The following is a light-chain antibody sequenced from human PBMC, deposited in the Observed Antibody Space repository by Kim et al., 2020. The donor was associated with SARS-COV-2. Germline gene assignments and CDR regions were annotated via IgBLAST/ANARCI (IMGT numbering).Light chain of an antibody. CDR1: QSVGSNF. CDR3: QQYGSLPKT. J-gene: IGKJ1*01. V-gene: IGKV3-20*01. CDR2: GAS. Sequence: IVLTQSPGTLSLSPGERATLSCRASQSVGSNFLAWYQQKPGQAPRLLIYGASSRATGIPDRFSGSGSGTDFALTISRLEPEDFAVYYCQQYGSLPKTFGQGTKVEIK.